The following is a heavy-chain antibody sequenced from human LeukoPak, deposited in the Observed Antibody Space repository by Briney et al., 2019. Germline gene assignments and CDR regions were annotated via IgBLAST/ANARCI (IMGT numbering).Heavy chain of an antibody. D-gene: IGHD5-18*01. CDR2: IIPIFGTA. V-gene: IGHV1-69*05. CDR1: GGTFTSYA. Sequence: SSVKVSCKASGGTFTSYAISWVRQAPGQGLEWMGGIIPIFGTANYAQKFQGRVTITTDESTSTAYMELSSLRSEDTAVYYCARHHLDTAMVTYDYWGQGTLVTVSS. J-gene: IGHJ4*02. CDR3: ARHHLDTAMVTYDY.